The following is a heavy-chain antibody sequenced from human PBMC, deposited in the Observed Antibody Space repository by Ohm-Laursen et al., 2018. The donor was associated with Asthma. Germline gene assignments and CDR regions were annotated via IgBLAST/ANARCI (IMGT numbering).Heavy chain of an antibody. CDR3: ARRDFSGGDPNAAFDI. CDR2: ITSDGSWT. D-gene: IGHD2-21*02. Sequence: SLRLSCAASGFTFSSFAMHWVRQAPGKGLEWVTIITSDGSWTSYADSVKGRLTISRDNSKSTLYMQMNSLRAEDTAVYYCARRDFSGGDPNAAFDIWGQGTMVTVSS. CDR1: GFTFSSFA. J-gene: IGHJ3*02. V-gene: IGHV3-30-3*01.